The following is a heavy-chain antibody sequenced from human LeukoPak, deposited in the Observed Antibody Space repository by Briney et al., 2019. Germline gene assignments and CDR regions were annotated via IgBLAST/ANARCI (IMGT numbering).Heavy chain of an antibody. D-gene: IGHD4-17*01. CDR1: GYTFSTYG. CDR2: ISAYNGDT. J-gene: IGHJ5*02. CDR3: ARVHQRGDYNYLEP. Sequence: APVKVSCKASGYTFSTYGLSWVRQAPGQGLEWMGWISAYNGDTTFAQHVQDRLTLTTDTSTSTGYMELRSLRSDDTAIYFCARVHQRGDYNYLEPWGQGTLVTVSS. V-gene: IGHV1-18*01.